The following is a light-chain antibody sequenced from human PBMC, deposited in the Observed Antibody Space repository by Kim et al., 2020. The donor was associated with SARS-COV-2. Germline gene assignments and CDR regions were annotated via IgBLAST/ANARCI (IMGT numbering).Light chain of an antibody. CDR1: SANIGSNT. CDR3: AAWDDRLNGRGV. CDR2: SDN. J-gene: IGLJ3*02. V-gene: IGLV1-44*01. Sequence: QRVNISCSGSSANIGSNTVSWYKQFPGTAPKLLIYSDNQRPSGVPDRFSASKSGSSASLAISGLQSDDEADYYCAAWDDRLNGRGVFGGGTQLTVL.